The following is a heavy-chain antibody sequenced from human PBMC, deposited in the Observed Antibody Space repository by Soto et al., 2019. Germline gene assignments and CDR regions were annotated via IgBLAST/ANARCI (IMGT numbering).Heavy chain of an antibody. CDR2: IYYSGST. Sequence: SETLSLTCTVSGGSISSGGYYWSWIRQHPGKGLEWIGYIYYSGSTYYNPSLKSRVTISVDTSKNQFSLKLSSVTAADTAVYYCAKGGSGSYSNAYDIWGQGTMVTV. D-gene: IGHD3-10*01. CDR1: GGSISSGGYY. V-gene: IGHV4-31*03. CDR3: AKGGSGSYSNAYDI. J-gene: IGHJ3*02.